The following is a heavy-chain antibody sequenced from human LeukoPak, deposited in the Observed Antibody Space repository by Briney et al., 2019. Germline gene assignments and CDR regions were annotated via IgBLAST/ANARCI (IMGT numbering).Heavy chain of an antibody. Sequence: GGSLRLSCAASGFIFSNYAMHWVRQAPGKGLEWVTFIRYDGSNKYYAESVKGRFTISRDNSKNTLYLQMNSLRAEDTAVYYCAKAIHSSSSGVVDYWGQGTLVAVSS. CDR1: GFIFSNYA. CDR3: AKAIHSSSSGVVDY. V-gene: IGHV3-30*02. J-gene: IGHJ4*02. D-gene: IGHD6-6*01. CDR2: IRYDGSNK.